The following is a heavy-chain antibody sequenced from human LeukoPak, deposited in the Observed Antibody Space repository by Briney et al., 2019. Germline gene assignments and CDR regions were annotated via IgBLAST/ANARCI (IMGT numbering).Heavy chain of an antibody. CDR1: DGSISSGSYY. CDR2: IYTTGST. V-gene: IGHV4-61*02. D-gene: IGHD3-9*01. Sequence: PSETLSLTCTVSDGSISSGSYYWSWIRQPAGKGLEWIGRIYTTGSTNYNPSLKSRVTISVDTSKNQFSLNLSSVTAADTAVYYCAREELRYFDWLLNWFDPWGQGTLVTVSS. CDR3: AREELRYFDWLLNWFDP. J-gene: IGHJ5*02.